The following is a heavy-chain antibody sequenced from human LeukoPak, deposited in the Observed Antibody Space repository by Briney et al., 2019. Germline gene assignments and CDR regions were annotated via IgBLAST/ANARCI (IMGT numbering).Heavy chain of an antibody. CDR1: GFSFSSYV. CDR3: TKTTGGAAAGACHDC. V-gene: IGHV3-23*01. D-gene: IGHD6-13*01. CDR2: ISGSGSST. Sequence: RGSLRHSRAASGFSFSSYVMNWVRQAPGKGLERVSGISGSGSSTYYADSVKGRFTISRDNSKNTLFLQMNSLRAEDTAVYYCTKTTGGAAAGACHDCWGQGTLVTVSS. J-gene: IGHJ4*02.